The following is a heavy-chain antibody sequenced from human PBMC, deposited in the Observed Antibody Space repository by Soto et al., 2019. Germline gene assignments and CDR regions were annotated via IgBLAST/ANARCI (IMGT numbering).Heavy chain of an antibody. V-gene: IGHV3-66*01. D-gene: IGHD6-6*01. Sequence: PGRALRLSCAASGFTVSRNYMSSVRQAPGKGLEWVSIIHSGDSTYYAGSVKGRFTISRDNSKNTLFLQMNSLRVEDTDVYYCASRHNSSWSALDYWGQGTQVTVS. J-gene: IGHJ4*02. CDR2: IHSGDST. CDR3: ASRHNSSWSALDY. CDR1: GFTVSRNY.